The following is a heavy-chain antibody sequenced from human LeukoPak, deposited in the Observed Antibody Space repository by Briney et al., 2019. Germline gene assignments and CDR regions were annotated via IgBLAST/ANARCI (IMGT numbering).Heavy chain of an antibody. CDR2: ISYDGSNK. V-gene: IGHV3-30*18. CDR1: GFTFSSYG. Sequence: GRSLRLSCAASGFTFSSYGMHWVRQAPGKGLEWVAVISYDGSNKYYADSVKGRFTISRDNSKNTLYLQMNSLRAEDTAVYYCAKGVHYYDSSGYSSFDYWGQGTLVTVSS. CDR3: AKGVHYYDSSGYSSFDY. J-gene: IGHJ4*02. D-gene: IGHD3-22*01.